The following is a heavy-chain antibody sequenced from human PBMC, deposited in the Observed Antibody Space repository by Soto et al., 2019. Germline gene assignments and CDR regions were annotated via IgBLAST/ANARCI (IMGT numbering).Heavy chain of an antibody. D-gene: IGHD3-16*01. CDR2: IRSKNDGGAT. V-gene: IGHV3-15*01. J-gene: IGHJ5*02. Sequence: ESGGGSVTPGGSLRLSCVASGFSFNYAWMSWVRQAPGKGLEWVGRIRSKNDGGATDYAAPVKGRFTISRDDSKNTLYLQLNSLQTGDTAVYYCTAGGGSKLDRWGQGSLVTVSS. CDR1: GFSFNYAW. CDR3: TAGGGSKLDR.